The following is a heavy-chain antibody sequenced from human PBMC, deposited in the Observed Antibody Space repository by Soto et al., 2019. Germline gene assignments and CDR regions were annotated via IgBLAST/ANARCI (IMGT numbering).Heavy chain of an antibody. CDR1: GGTFSSYA. CDR2: IIPIFGTA. V-gene: IGHV1-69*13. J-gene: IGHJ3*02. Sequence: ASVKVSCKASGGTFSSYAISWVRQAPGQGLEWMGGIIPIFGTANYAQKFQGRVTITADESTSTAYMELSSLRSEDTAVYYCARAGDGADAFDIWGQGTMVTVSS. CDR3: ARAGDGADAFDI.